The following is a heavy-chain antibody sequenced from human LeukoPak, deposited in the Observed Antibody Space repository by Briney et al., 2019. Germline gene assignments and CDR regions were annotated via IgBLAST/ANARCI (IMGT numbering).Heavy chain of an antibody. V-gene: IGHV3-23*01. CDR2: ISGSGGST. CDR1: GFTFSSYA. D-gene: IGHD3-22*01. CDR3: ARDFYHDSSGSSFDY. J-gene: IGHJ4*02. Sequence: PGGSLRLSCAASGFTFSSYAMSWVRQAPGKGLEWVSAISGSGGSTYYADSVRGRFTISRDNSKNTLYLQMNSLRAEDTAVYYCARDFYHDSSGSSFDYWGQGTLVTVSS.